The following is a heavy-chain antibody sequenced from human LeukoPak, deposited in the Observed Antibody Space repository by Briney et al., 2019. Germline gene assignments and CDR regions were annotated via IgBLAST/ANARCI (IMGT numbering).Heavy chain of an antibody. V-gene: IGHV1-69*01. CDR1: GGTFSSYA. Sequence: SVKVSCKASGGTFSSYAISWVRQAPGQGLEWMGGIIPIFGTANYAQKFQGRVTITADESTSTAYMELSSLRSEDTAVYYCARGTDTAMVTPIAHDYWGQGALVTVSS. CDR2: IIPIFGTA. CDR3: ARGTDTAMVTPIAHDY. J-gene: IGHJ4*02. D-gene: IGHD5-18*01.